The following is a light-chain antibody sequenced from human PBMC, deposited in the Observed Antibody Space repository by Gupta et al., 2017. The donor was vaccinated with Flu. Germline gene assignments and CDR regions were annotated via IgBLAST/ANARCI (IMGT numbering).Light chain of an antibody. CDR3: QQRSNWHQLT. CDR2: DAS. Sequence: ETVLTQSPSTLSLSLGERATLSCRASQGVSSYLAWYQQKPGQAPRILIYDASNRATGIPARFSGSGPGTDLTLTISSLEPEDFAVYYCQQRSNWHQLTFGGGTKVEIK. CDR1: QGVSSY. J-gene: IGKJ4*01. V-gene: IGKV3D-11*01.